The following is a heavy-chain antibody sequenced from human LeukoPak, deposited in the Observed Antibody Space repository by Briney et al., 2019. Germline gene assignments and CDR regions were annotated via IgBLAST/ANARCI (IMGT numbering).Heavy chain of an antibody. V-gene: IGHV4-31*03. CDR2: IYYSGST. CDR1: GGSVSSAGYF. Sequence: SETLSLTCTVSGGSVSSAGYFWSWIRQHPGKGLEWIGYIYYSGSTYYNPSLKSRLTISADTSSNQFSLNLSSVTAADTAVYYCARVSFHSGGPGPWGQGTLVTVSS. D-gene: IGHD5-12*01. J-gene: IGHJ5*02. CDR3: ARVSFHSGGPGP.